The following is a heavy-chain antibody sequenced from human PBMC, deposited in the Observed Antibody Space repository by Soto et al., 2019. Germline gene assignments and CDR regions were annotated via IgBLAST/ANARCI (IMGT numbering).Heavy chain of an antibody. J-gene: IGHJ4*02. V-gene: IGHV1-3*01. CDR2: INAGNGNT. D-gene: IGHD1-7*01. Sequence: QVQLVQSGAEVKKPGASVKVSCKASGYTFTSYAMHWVRQAPGQRLEWMGWINAGNGNTKYSQKFQGRVTITRDTSASTAYMELSILRSEDTAVYYCAGEGGITGTTRIFDYWGQGTLVTVSS. CDR1: GYTFTSYA. CDR3: AGEGGITGTTRIFDY.